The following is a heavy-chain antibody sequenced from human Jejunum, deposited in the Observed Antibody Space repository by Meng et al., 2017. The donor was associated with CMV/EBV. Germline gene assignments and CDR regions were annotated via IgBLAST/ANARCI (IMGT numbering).Heavy chain of an antibody. CDR1: TTYT. V-gene: IGHV7-4-1*02. CDR2: INTNTGNP. J-gene: IGHJ4*02. D-gene: IGHD3-16*01. CDR3: ARDYDDVWGTYGYTHYLDY. Sequence: TTYTINWVQQAPGKGLGWMGWINTNTGNPKYAQEFTGRFVFSLDTSVSTAYLQISSLKAADTAVYYCARDYDDVWGTYGYTHYLDYWGQGTLVTVSS.